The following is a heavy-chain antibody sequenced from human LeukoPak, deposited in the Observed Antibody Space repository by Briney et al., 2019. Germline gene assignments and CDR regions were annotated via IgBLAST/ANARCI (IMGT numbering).Heavy chain of an antibody. V-gene: IGHV3-23*01. CDR3: AKDGGGSSWYVTFYDY. Sequence: PGGSLRLSCAASGFTFSSYAMSWVRQAPGKGLEWVSAISGSGGSTYYADSVKGRFTISRDNSKNTLYQQMNSLRAEDTAVYYCAKDGGGSSWYVTFYDYWGQGTLVTVSS. J-gene: IGHJ4*02. D-gene: IGHD6-13*01. CDR1: GFTFSSYA. CDR2: ISGSGGST.